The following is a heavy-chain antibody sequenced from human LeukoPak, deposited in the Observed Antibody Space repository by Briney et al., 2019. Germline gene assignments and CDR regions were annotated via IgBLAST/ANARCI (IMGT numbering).Heavy chain of an antibody. CDR2: INHSGST. CDR1: GGSISSYY. CDR3: ARFSRYYYDSSGRWFDP. J-gene: IGHJ5*02. V-gene: IGHV4-34*01. Sequence: SETLSLTCTVSGGSISSYYWSWIRQPPGKGLEWIGEINHSGSTNYNPSLKSRVTISVDTSKNQFSLKLSSVTAADTAVYYCARFSRYYYDSSGRWFDPWGQGTLVTVSS. D-gene: IGHD3-22*01.